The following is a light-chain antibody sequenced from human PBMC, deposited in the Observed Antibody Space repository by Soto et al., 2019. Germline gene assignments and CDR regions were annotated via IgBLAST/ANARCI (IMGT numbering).Light chain of an antibody. Sequence: DIQMTQSPSTLSASVGDSFTITCRASQSVSGWLAWYQQKPGKAPNLLIYDASSLQSGVPSRFSGGGSETEFTLTISSLQPDDFATYYCQQYNSYSLTFGQGTTVDIK. CDR3: QQYNSYSLT. CDR2: DAS. CDR1: QSVSGW. V-gene: IGKV1-5*01. J-gene: IGKJ1*01.